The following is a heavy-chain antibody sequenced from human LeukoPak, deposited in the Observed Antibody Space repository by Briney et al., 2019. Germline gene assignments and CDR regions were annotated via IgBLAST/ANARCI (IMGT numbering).Heavy chain of an antibody. J-gene: IGHJ4*02. CDR2: INPDGSTT. CDR1: GFTFSRYW. Sequence: GGSLRLSCAASGFTFSRYWIHWVRQAPGKGLEWVSRINPDGSTTTHADSVKGRFTISRDNAKNTLYLQMNSLRAEDTAMYYCARGGDYGDYVGYWGQGTLVTVSS. D-gene: IGHD4-17*01. CDR3: ARGGDYGDYVGY. V-gene: IGHV3-74*01.